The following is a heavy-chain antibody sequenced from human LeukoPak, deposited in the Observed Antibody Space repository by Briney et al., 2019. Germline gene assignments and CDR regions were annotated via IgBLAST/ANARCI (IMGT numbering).Heavy chain of an antibody. CDR2: IYYSGST. V-gene: IGHV4-59*01. Sequence: SETLSLTCTASGGSISSYYWSWIRQPPGKGLEWIGYIYYSGSTNYNPSLKSRVTISVDTSKNQFSLKLSSVTAADTAVYYCARVAYDSSVFDYWGQGTLVTVSS. CDR3: ARVAYDSSVFDY. CDR1: GGSISSYY. D-gene: IGHD3-22*01. J-gene: IGHJ4*02.